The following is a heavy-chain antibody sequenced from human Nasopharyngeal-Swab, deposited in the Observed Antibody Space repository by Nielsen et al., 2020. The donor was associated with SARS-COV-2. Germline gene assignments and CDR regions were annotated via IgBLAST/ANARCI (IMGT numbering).Heavy chain of an antibody. CDR1: GDTLTVLP. D-gene: IGHD3-3*01. CDR3: ASEGSGVCGVVIYAFDI. CDR2: VVPEDGEP. Sequence: ASVKVSCKVSGDTLTVLPIHWVRQAPGKGLEGRGTVVPEDGEPIYAQNFQGRVTMTEDTSTYTAYLELSSLRSEDTAVYYCASEGSGVCGVVIYAFDIWAPGTLVTVSS. V-gene: IGHV1-24*01. J-gene: IGHJ3*02.